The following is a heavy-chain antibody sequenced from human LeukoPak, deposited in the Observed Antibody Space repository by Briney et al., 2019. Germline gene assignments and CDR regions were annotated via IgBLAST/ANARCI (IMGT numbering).Heavy chain of an antibody. CDR3: AKGGEMVRGVSLFDP. J-gene: IGHJ5*02. V-gene: IGHV3-64*01. CDR2: ISSTGGST. CDR1: GFTFSNYA. D-gene: IGHD3-10*01. Sequence: PGGSLRLSCTASGFTFSNYAIHWVRQAPGKGLEYVSGISSTGGSTFYANSVKGRFSISRDNAKNSLYLQMNSLRAEDTALYYCAKGGEMVRGVSLFDPWGQGTLVTVSS.